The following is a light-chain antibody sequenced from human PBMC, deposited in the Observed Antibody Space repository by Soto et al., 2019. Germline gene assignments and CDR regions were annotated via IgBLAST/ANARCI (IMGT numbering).Light chain of an antibody. CDR2: DAS. J-gene: IGKJ2*03. CDR3: QQYAYSPPHS. Sequence: DIVLTQSPGTLSLSPGERATLSCRASQSLGTDYLAWYQQKPGQAPRLLIYDASRRATGIPVRFSGSGSGAHFTLTISTLEPEDFAVYYCQQYAYSPPHSFGQGTKLEIK. CDR1: QSLGTDY. V-gene: IGKV3-20*01.